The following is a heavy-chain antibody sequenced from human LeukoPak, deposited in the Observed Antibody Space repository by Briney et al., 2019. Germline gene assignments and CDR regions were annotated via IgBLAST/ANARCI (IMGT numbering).Heavy chain of an antibody. J-gene: IGHJ4*02. CDR2: IKQDGSEK. CDR3: AFGLWFGELLFDY. V-gene: IGHV3-7*01. Sequence: GGSLRLSCAASRFTLSSYWMSWVRQAPGKGLEWVANIKQDGSEKYYVDSVKGRFTISRDNAKNSLYLQMNSLRAEDTAVYYCAFGLWFGELLFDYGGQGTLVTVSS. D-gene: IGHD3-10*01. CDR1: RFTLSSYW.